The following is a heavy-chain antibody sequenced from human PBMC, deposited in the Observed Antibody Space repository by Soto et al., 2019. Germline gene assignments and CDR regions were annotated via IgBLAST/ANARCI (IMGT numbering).Heavy chain of an antibody. J-gene: IGHJ4*02. D-gene: IGHD2-15*01. CDR2: ISGSGGST. Sequence: EVQLLESGGSLVQPGGSLTLSCAASGFTFSDFAMSWVRQAPGKGLEWVSPISGSGGSTYTADAVKGRFTFSRDNFANRLNLQMNSLRAYDSAVYYCAKSGGGGGIGDYVDYWGQGPGVTVSS. V-gene: IGHV3-23*01. CDR1: GFTFSDFA. CDR3: AKSGGGGGIGDYVDY.